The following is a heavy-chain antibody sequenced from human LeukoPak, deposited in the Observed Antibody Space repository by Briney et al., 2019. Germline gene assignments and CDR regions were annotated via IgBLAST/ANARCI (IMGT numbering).Heavy chain of an antibody. CDR3: AKGPSVFGVVIMDY. CDR1: GFTFSSYG. D-gene: IGHD3-3*01. Sequence: GGPLRLSCAASGFTFSSYGMHWVRQAPGKGLEWVAVISYDGSNKYYAASVKGRFTISRDNSKNTLYLQMNSLRAEDTAVYYCAKGPSVFGVVIMDYWGQGTLVTVSA. CDR2: ISYDGSNK. J-gene: IGHJ4*02. V-gene: IGHV3-30*18.